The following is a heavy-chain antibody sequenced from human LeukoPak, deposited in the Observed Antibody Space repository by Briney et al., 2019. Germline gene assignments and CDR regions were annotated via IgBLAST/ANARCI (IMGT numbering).Heavy chain of an antibody. CDR2: INPSGGST. CDR3: AREGSCSSTSCYSVRATFFGSAFDI. D-gene: IGHD2-2*01. J-gene: IGHJ3*02. CDR1: GYTFTSYY. V-gene: IGHV1-46*01. Sequence: ASVKVSCKASGYTFTSYYMHWVRQAPGQGLEWMGIINPSGGSTSHAQKFQGRVTMTRDMSTSTVYMELSSLRSEDTAVYYCAREGSCSSTSCYSVRATFFGSAFDIWGQGTMVTVSS.